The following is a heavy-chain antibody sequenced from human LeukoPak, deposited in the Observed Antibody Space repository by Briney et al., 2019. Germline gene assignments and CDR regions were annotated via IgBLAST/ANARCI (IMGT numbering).Heavy chain of an antibody. Sequence: SVKVSCEASGGTFSSYAISWVRQAPGQGLEWMGGIIPIFGTANYAQKFQGRVTITADESTSTAYMELSSLRSEDTAVYYCARATLTIFGVDLSPTYYFDYWGQGTLVTVSS. D-gene: IGHD3-3*01. V-gene: IGHV1-69*13. CDR2: IIPIFGTA. CDR1: GGTFSSYA. CDR3: ARATLTIFGVDLSPTYYFDY. J-gene: IGHJ4*02.